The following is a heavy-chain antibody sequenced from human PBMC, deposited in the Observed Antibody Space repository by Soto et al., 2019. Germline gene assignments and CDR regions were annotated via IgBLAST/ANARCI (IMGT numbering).Heavy chain of an antibody. CDR1: GGTFSSYA. V-gene: IGHV1-69*01. CDR3: ATGWFGELTFYYGMDV. CDR2: IIPIFGTA. J-gene: IGHJ6*02. Sequence: QVQLVQSGAEVKKPGSSVKVSCKASGGTFSSYAISWVRQAPGQGLEWMGGIIPIFGTANYAQKFQGRVTITADESTSTAYMELSSLRSEDTAVYYCATGWFGELTFYYGMDVWGQVTTVTVSS. D-gene: IGHD3-10*01.